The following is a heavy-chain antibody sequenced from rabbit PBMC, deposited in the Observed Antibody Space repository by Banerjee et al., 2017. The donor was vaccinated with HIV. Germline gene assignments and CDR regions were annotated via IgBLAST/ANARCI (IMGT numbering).Heavy chain of an antibody. CDR1: GFTISNKYV. V-gene: IGHV1S45*01. CDR2: INSSSRNV. D-gene: IGHD4-1*01. CDR3: ARDLAGVTGWNFGL. J-gene: IGHJ4*01. Sequence: QEQLEESGGGLVKPEGSLTLTCTASGFTISNKYVMCWVRQAPGKGLEWIGCINSSSRNVVYASWATGRFTISKTASTTVTLQMTSLTAADTATYLCARDLAGVTGWNFGLWGPGTLVTVS.